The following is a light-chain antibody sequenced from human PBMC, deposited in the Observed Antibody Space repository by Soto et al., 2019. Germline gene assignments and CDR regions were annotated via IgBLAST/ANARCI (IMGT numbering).Light chain of an antibody. V-gene: IGLV2-14*03. CDR1: TSDIGDYDY. CDR3: SSYTTVSPHVL. CDR2: DVS. Sequence: QSVLTQPASVSGSPGQSVTISCTGTTSDIGDYDYVSWYQQYPDKAPKLVIFDVSDRPSGLFTRFSGSKSGNTASLTISGLQAEDEADYYCSSYTTVSPHVLFGGGTTLTVL. J-gene: IGLJ3*02.